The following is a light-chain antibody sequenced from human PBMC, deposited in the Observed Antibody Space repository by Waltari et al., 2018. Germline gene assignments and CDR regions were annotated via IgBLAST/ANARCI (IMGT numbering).Light chain of an antibody. V-gene: IGLV3-1*01. CDR3: QAWDSSTAYYV. CDR2: QDS. J-gene: IGLJ1*01. CDR1: KLGAKY. Sequence: SYELTQSPSVSVSPGQTASITCSGDKLGAKYACWYQQKPGQSPVLVIYQDSKRPSGIPERFSGSNSGNTATLTISGTQAMDEADYYCQAWDSSTAYYVFGTGTKVTVL.